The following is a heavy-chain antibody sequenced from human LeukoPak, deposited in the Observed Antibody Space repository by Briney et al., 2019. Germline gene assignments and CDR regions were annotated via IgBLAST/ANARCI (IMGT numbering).Heavy chain of an antibody. CDR2: ISYDGSNK. CDR1: GFTFSSYG. J-gene: IGHJ6*02. CDR3: AKVWWELQGYYYYYGMDV. V-gene: IGHV3-30*18. Sequence: GGSLRLSCAASGFTFSSYGMHWVRQAPGKGLEWVAVISYDGSNKYYADSVKGRFTISRGNSKNTLYLQMNSLRAEDTAVYYCAKVWWELQGYYYYYGMDVWGQGTTVTVSS. D-gene: IGHD1-26*01.